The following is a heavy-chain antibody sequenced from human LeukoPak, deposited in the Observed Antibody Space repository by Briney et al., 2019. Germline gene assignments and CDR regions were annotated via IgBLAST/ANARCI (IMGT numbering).Heavy chain of an antibody. CDR3: ARHRGYNPPDN. CDR1: GGSFSDYY. J-gene: IGHJ4*02. Sequence: SETLSLTCAVYGGSFSDYYWSWIRQPPGKGLEWIGEINHSGSTNYNPSLKSRVTISVDTSKNQLSLKLRSVTAADTAVYYCARHRGYNPPDNWGQGTLVTVSS. V-gene: IGHV4-34*01. CDR2: INHSGST. D-gene: IGHD5-24*01.